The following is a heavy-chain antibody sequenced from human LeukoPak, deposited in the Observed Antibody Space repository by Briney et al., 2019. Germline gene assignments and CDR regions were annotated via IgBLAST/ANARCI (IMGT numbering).Heavy chain of an antibody. V-gene: IGHV1-69*13. CDR3: ARGVFDAFDI. Sequence: GASVKVPCKASGGTFSSYAISWVRQAPGQGLEWMGGIIPIFGTANYAQKFQGRVTITADESTSTAYMELSSLRSEDTAVYYCARGVFDAFDIWGQGTMVTVSS. CDR2: IIPIFGTA. CDR1: GGTFSSYA. J-gene: IGHJ3*02. D-gene: IGHD3-10*02.